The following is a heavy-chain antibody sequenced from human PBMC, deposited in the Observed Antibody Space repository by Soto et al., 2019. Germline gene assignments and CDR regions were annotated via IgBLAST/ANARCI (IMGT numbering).Heavy chain of an antibody. CDR1: VDSISISNSY. CDR2: IYYSGST. Sequence: PAETLSLTCTFSVDSISISNSYWGWIRQPPGKGLEWIGSIYYSGSTYYNPSLKSRVTISVDTSKNQFSLKLSSETAADTAVYYCARLRDEEKSYFDYWGQGTMVTVSS. J-gene: IGHJ4*01. V-gene: IGHV4-39*01. CDR3: ARLRDEEKSYFDY.